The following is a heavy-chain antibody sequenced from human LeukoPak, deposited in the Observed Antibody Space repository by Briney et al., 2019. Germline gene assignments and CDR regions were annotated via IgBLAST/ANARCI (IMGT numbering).Heavy chain of an antibody. CDR2: IYYSGST. J-gene: IGHJ3*02. V-gene: IGHV4-59*01. Sequence: PSETLSLTCTVSGGSISSYYWSWIRQPPGKGLEWIGYIYYSGSTNYNPSLKSRVTISVDTSKNQFSLKLSSVTAAATAVYYCARVLFTEEDAFDIWGQGTMVTVSS. CDR1: GGSISSYY. CDR3: ARVLFTEEDAFDI.